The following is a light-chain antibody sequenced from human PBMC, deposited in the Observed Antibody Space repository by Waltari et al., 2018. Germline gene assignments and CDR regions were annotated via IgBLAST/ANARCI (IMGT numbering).Light chain of an antibody. CDR2: GAS. J-gene: IGKJ1*01. CDR1: KSVSSN. V-gene: IGKV3-15*01. CDR3: QPYNTWPRT. Sequence: ETVMTQARATRAVSPGERASRSCRASKSVSSNLAGYHQKPGQPPRLPIYGASTRATGIPARFSGSASGPEFTLTISRLQSEAFAVYYCQPYNTWPRTFGQGPTVEIK.